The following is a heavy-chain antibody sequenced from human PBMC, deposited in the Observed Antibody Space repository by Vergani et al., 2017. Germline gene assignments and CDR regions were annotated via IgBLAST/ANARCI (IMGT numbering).Heavy chain of an antibody. D-gene: IGHD3-10*01. Sequence: EVQLLESGGGLVQPGGSLRLSCAASGFTFSSYAMSWVRQAPGKGLEWVSAISGGGGSTYYADSVKGRFTISRDNSKNTLYLQMNSLRAEDTAVYYCANEGARDGSGSYYKVDYWGQGTLVTVSS. CDR1: GFTFSSYA. CDR2: ISGGGGST. J-gene: IGHJ4*02. CDR3: ANEGARDGSGSYYKVDY. V-gene: IGHV3-23*01.